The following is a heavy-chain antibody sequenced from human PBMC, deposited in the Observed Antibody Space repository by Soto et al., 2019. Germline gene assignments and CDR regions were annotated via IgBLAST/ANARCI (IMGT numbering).Heavy chain of an antibody. Sequence: GGSLRLSCAASGFTFSNYAMTWVRQAPGKGLEWVSVITGSGGGTYFVDSVKGRFAISRDNSKNTVYLQMNSLRAEDTAVYYCAKRPLTAAGFDYWGQGTLVTVSS. J-gene: IGHJ4*02. CDR3: AKRPLTAAGFDY. CDR2: ITGSGGGT. D-gene: IGHD6-13*01. V-gene: IGHV3-23*01. CDR1: GFTFSNYA.